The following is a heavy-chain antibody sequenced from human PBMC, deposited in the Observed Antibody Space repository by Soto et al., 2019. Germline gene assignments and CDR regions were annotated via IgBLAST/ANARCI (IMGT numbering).Heavy chain of an antibody. V-gene: IGHV4-30-4*01. Sequence: QVQLQESGPGLVKPSQTLSLTCTVSGGSISSGDYYWSWIRQPPGKGLEWIGYIYYSGSTYYNPSLKSRVTITVDTYKNQVSLKLSSVTAADTAVYYCARADYYDSRGYFLGGQGTLVTVSS. CDR2: IYYSGST. CDR3: ARADYYDSRGYFL. J-gene: IGHJ4*02. CDR1: GGSISSGDYY. D-gene: IGHD3-22*01.